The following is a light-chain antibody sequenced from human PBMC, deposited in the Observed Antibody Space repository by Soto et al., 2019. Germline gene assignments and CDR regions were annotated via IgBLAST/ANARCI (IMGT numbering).Light chain of an antibody. CDR3: HQLNRYPT. V-gene: IGKV1-9*01. J-gene: IGKJ4*01. CDR1: QGMSTY. Sequence: IQVTQSPSSLSASVGDRITITCRASQGMSTYLAWYQQKPGKAPTLLIYAAYTLQSGVPSRFRGGGSGTDFTLTISSLQPEDFATYYCHQLNRYPTFGGGTKVEIK. CDR2: AAY.